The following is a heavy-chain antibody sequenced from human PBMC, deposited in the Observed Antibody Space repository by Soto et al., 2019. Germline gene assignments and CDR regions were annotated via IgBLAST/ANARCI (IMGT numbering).Heavy chain of an antibody. Sequence: EVQLLESGGGLVQPGGSLRLSCSASGFTFSVYTMNWVRQAPGKGLEWVSGIYGNGGGTFYVDSVKGRFTISRDNSKNTLYLQMNSLRAEDTAVYYCAKDMQPDSRWEIDYWGQGTLVTVSS. J-gene: IGHJ4*02. D-gene: IGHD1-26*01. V-gene: IGHV3-23*01. CDR1: GFTFSVYT. CDR2: IYGNGGGT. CDR3: AKDMQPDSRWEIDY.